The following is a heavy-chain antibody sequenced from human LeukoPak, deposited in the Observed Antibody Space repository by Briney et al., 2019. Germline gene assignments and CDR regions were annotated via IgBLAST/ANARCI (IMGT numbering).Heavy chain of an antibody. CDR3: AKVSRVNCSSTSCNYYYGMDV. Sequence: GGSLRLSCAASGFTFDDYAMHWVRQAPGKGLEWVSGISWNSGSIGYADSVKGRFTISRDNAKNSLYLQMNSLRAEDTALYYCAKVSRVNCSSTSCNYYYGMDVWGQGTTVTVSS. J-gene: IGHJ6*02. CDR2: ISWNSGSI. D-gene: IGHD2-2*01. CDR1: GFTFDDYA. V-gene: IGHV3-9*01.